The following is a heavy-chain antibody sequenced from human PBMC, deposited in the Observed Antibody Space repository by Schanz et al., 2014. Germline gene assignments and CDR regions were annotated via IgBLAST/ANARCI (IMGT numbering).Heavy chain of an antibody. V-gene: IGHV3-30*18. D-gene: IGHD2-2*01. CDR3: AKDATRNDSVLVPTAIDY. CDR1: GFTFSSYG. Sequence: QVQLVESGGGVVQPGRSLRLSCAASGFTFSSYGMHWVRQAPGKGLEWVPAMSYDGSIKYYGDSVKGRFTISRDNSKNTRYMHMNTLRSEDTAVYCSAKDATRNDSVLVPTAIDYWGQGTLVTVSS. J-gene: IGHJ4*02. CDR2: MSYDGSIK.